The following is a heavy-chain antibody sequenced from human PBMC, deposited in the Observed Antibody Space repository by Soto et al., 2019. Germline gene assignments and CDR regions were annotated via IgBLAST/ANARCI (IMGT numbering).Heavy chain of an antibody. J-gene: IGHJ5*02. CDR1: GFTFSSYS. Sequence: EVQLVESGGGLVQPGGSLRLSCAASGFTFSSYSMNWVRQAPGKGLEWVSYISSSSSTLYYADSVKGRFTISRDNAKNSLYLQMNSLRAEDTAVYYCARGAYCSSTSCYVPYNWFDPWGQGTLVTVSS. V-gene: IGHV3-48*01. CDR2: ISSSSSTL. D-gene: IGHD2-2*01. CDR3: ARGAYCSSTSCYVPYNWFDP.